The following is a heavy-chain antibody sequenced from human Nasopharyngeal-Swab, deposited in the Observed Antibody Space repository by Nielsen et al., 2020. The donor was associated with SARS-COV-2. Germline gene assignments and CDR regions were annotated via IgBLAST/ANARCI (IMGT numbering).Heavy chain of an antibody. CDR3: ARDARLRGYSGYAYDY. Sequence: SETLSFTCTVSGGSISSGGYYWSWIRQHPGKGLEWIGYIYYSGSTYYNPSLKSRVTISVDTSKNQFSLKLSSVTAADTAVYYCARDARLRGYSGYAYDYWGQGTLVTVSS. D-gene: IGHD5-12*01. CDR2: IYYSGST. CDR1: GGSISSGGYY. J-gene: IGHJ4*02. V-gene: IGHV4-31*03.